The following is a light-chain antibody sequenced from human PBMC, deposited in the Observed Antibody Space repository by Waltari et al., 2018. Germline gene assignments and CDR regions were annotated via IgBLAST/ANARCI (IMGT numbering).Light chain of an antibody. CDR3: PQPYNWPPRT. Sequence: VLTQSPATLSLSPGDRATLSFRASQSVSTYLAWYQQKPGQAPRLLIYYASNRATGIPARFSGSGSGTDFTFTISSLEPEDFAVYYCPQPYNWPPRTFGAGTTVEIK. CDR2: YAS. V-gene: IGKV3-11*01. CDR1: QSVSTY. J-gene: IGKJ4*01.